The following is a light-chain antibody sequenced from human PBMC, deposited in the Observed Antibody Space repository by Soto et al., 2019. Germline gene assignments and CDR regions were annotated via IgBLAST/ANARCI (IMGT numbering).Light chain of an antibody. Sequence: EIVLTQSPATLSLSPGERATLSCRASQSVSSYLAWYQQKPGQAPRLLIYDASNMATGIPARFSGSGSGTDFTLTISSLEPEDFAVYSCQQRSNWPPALTFGGGTKVEIK. CDR3: QQRSNWPPALT. CDR1: QSVSSY. J-gene: IGKJ4*01. V-gene: IGKV3-11*01. CDR2: DAS.